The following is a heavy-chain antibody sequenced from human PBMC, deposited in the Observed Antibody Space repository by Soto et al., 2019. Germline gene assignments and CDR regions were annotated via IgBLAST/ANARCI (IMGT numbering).Heavy chain of an antibody. V-gene: IGHV1-18*01. J-gene: IGHJ4*02. CDR2: ISAYNGNT. CDR1: GYTFTSYG. Sequence: QVQLVQSGAEVKKPGASVKVSCKASGYTFTSYGISWVRQAPGQGLEWMGWISAYNGNTNYAQKLQGRVTMTTDTATSTAYMELRSLRSDDTAVYYCAGDPFASSGYYPGSIDYWGQGTLVTVSS. CDR3: AGDPFASSGYYPGSIDY. D-gene: IGHD3-22*01.